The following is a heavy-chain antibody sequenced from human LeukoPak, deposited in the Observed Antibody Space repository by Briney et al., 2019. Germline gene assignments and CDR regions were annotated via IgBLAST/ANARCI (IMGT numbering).Heavy chain of an antibody. CDR2: ISGSGGST. V-gene: IGHV3-23*01. Sequence: PGGSLRLSCAASGFTFSSYAMSWVRQAPGKGLEWVSAISGSGGSTYYADSVKGRFTISRDNSKNTLYLQMNSLRAEDTAVYYCAKVPFTYYDIYDAFDIWGQGTMVTVSS. J-gene: IGHJ3*02. CDR3: AKVPFTYYDIYDAFDI. D-gene: IGHD3-9*01. CDR1: GFTFSSYA.